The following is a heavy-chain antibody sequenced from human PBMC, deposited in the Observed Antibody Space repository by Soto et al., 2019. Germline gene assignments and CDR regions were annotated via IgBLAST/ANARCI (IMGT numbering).Heavy chain of an antibody. V-gene: IGHV1-18*01. CDR1: GYTFTNYG. J-gene: IGHJ3*02. Sequence: VQLVQSGVEVKKPGASVKVSCKASGYTFTNYGISWVRQAPGQGLEWMGWINTYNANTNYAQKVQGRVTLTTETSTSTAYMELRSLRPDDTAVYYCARDLLYSTRSTVRFDIWGLGTMLTVSS. D-gene: IGHD6-13*01. CDR2: INTYNANT. CDR3: ARDLLYSTRSTVRFDI.